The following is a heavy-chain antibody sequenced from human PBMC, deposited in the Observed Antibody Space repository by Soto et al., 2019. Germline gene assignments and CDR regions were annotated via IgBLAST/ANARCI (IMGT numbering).Heavy chain of an antibody. D-gene: IGHD3-9*01. J-gene: IGHJ5*02. CDR1: GYTFTGYY. Sequence: ASVKVSCKASGYTFTGYYMHWVRQAPGQGLEWMGWINPNSGGTNYAQKFQGWVTMTRDTSISTAYMELSRLRSDDTAVYYCARESDDILDWFDPWGQGTLVTVSS. CDR2: INPNSGGT. V-gene: IGHV1-2*04. CDR3: ARESDDILDWFDP.